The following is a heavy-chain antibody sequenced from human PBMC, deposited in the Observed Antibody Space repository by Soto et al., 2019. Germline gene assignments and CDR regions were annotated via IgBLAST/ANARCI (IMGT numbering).Heavy chain of an antibody. CDR3: ASPTLGAFDI. CDR2: IYYSGST. D-gene: IGHD3-16*01. J-gene: IGHJ3*02. V-gene: IGHV4-39*01. Sequence: ETLSLTCTVSGGSISKSNYYWGWIRQPPGKGLEWIGSIYYSGSTSYNSSLKSRVTISVDTSKNQFSLRLSAVTAADTAVYYCASPTLGAFDIWGQGTMVTVSS. CDR1: GGSISKSNYY.